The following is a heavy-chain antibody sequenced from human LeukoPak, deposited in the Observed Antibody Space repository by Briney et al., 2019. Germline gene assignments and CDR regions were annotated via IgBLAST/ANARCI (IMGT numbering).Heavy chain of an antibody. J-gene: IGHJ4*02. CDR2: IKQDGSEK. D-gene: IGHD6-19*01. Sequence: GGSLRLSCAASGFIFSSYWMSWVRQAPGKGLEWVANIKQDGSEKYYVDSVKGRFTISRDNAKNSLYLQMNSLRAEDMALYYCAKVSSGWYYFDYWGQGTLVTVSS. V-gene: IGHV3-7*03. CDR3: AKVSSGWYYFDY. CDR1: GFIFSSYW.